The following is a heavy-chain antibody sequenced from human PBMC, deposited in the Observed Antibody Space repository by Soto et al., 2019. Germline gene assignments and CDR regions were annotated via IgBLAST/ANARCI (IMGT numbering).Heavy chain of an antibody. CDR2: IIPILGIA. Sequence: QVQLVQSGAEVKKPGSSVKVSCKASGGTFNTYTINWVRQAPGQGLEWMGRIIPILGIANYAQKFQGRVTITADKSTTTAYMELSSLRSDDTAVDYCARGLGSGWQRIDYWGQGALVTVSS. D-gene: IGHD6-19*01. CDR3: ARGLGSGWQRIDY. J-gene: IGHJ4*02. CDR1: GGTFNTYT. V-gene: IGHV1-69*02.